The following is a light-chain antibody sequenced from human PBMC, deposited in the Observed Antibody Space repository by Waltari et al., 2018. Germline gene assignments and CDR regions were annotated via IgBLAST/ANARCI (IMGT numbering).Light chain of an antibody. V-gene: IGKV4-1*01. CDR1: QSVLYSSNNQNY. CDR2: WAS. Sequence: DIVMTQSPDSLAVSLGERATINCKSSQSVLYSSNNQNYLAWYQQKPGQPPKLLIYWASTRESVVPDRFSGSGSGTDFTLTISSLQAEDVAVYHCQQYYNIPFTFGPGTKVDIK. J-gene: IGKJ3*01. CDR3: QQYYNIPFT.